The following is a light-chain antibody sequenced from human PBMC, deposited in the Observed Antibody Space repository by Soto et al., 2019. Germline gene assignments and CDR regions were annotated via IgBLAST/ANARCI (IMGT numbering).Light chain of an antibody. Sequence: QLVLTQSPSASASRGASVKLTCTLSSGHSSYAIAWHQQQPEKGPRYLMKLNSDGSHSKGDGIPDRFSGSSSGAERYLTISSLQSEDEADYYCQTWGTGIHWVFGGGTKVTVL. CDR3: QTWGTGIHWV. CDR2: LNSDGSH. J-gene: IGLJ3*02. V-gene: IGLV4-69*01. CDR1: SGHSSYA.